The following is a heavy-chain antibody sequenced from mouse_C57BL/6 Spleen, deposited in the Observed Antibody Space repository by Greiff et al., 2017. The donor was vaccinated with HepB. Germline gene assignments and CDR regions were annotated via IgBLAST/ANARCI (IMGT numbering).Heavy chain of an antibody. Sequence: VQLQESGAELARPGASVKMSCKASGYTFTSYTMHWVKQRPGQGLEWIGYINPSSGYTKYNQKFKDKATLTADKSSSTAYMQLSSLTSEDSAVYYCARGGSIVTLDYWGQGTTLTVSS. CDR2: INPSSGYT. V-gene: IGHV1-4*01. D-gene: IGHD2-5*01. CDR3: ARGGSIVTLDY. J-gene: IGHJ2*01. CDR1: GYTFTSYT.